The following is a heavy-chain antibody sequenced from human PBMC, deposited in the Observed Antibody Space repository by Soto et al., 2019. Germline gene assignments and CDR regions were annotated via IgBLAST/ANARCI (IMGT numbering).Heavy chain of an antibody. CDR2: IIPLFDAT. CDR1: GGTFTTYD. J-gene: IGHJ4*02. V-gene: IGHV1-69*06. D-gene: IGHD6-19*01. CDR3: ARYRSSSWYNGTFYFDS. Sequence: VQLVQSGAEVRKPGSSVKVSCTASGGTFTTYDISWVRQAPGQGLEWMGGIIPLFDATKYAQKFQGRVTITADKSTGTAYMELSSLRSEDTAMYYCARYRSSSWYNGTFYFDSWGQGTLVTVSS.